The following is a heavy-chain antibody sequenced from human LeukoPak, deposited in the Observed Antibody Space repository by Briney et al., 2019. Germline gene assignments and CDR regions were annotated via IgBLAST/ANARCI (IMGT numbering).Heavy chain of an antibody. CDR2: ISYGGST. CDR3: ARQALRFFDH. V-gene: IGHV4-39*01. CDR1: GGSISSNSNY. Sequence: SETLSLTCTVSGGSISSNSNYWAWIRQPPGRGLEWIGSISYGGSTYYSPSLESRVTISVDTSKNQFSLRLSSVTAADTAVYYCARQALRFFDHWGQGTLVTVSS. J-gene: IGHJ4*02.